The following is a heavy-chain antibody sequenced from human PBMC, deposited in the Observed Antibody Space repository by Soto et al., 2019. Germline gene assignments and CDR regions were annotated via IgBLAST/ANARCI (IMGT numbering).Heavy chain of an antibody. D-gene: IGHD4-4*01. CDR2: INAGNGNT. Sequence: ASVKVSCKASGYTFTSYGIHWVRQAPGQRLEWTGWINAGNGNTKYSEKFQGRVTITRDTSASTAYLELSSLRSEDTGVYYCAREIDSNYDGMDVWGQGTTVTVSS. V-gene: IGHV1-3*01. J-gene: IGHJ6*02. CDR1: GYTFTSYG. CDR3: AREIDSNYDGMDV.